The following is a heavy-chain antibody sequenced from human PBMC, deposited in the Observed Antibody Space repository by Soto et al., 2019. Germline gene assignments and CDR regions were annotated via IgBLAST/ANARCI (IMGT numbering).Heavy chain of an antibody. Sequence: GGSLRLSCAASGFTFSIYAMSWVRQAPGKGLEWVSAISGSGGSTYYADSVKGRFTISRDNSKNTLYLQMNSLRAEDTAVYYCAKENLYSSGRNWFDPWGQGTLVTVSS. CDR2: ISGSGGST. D-gene: IGHD6-19*01. J-gene: IGHJ5*02. V-gene: IGHV3-23*01. CDR1: GFTFSIYA. CDR3: AKENLYSSGRNWFDP.